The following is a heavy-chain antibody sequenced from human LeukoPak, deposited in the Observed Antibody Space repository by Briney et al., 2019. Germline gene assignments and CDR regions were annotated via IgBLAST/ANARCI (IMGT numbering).Heavy chain of an antibody. Sequence: SETLSLTCTVSGYSISTGYYWDWIRQPPGKGLEWIGTFYHGGSTYYNPSLKSRVTISVDTSKNQFSLKLSSVTAADTAVYYCARDRYWFDPWGQGTLVTVSS. CDR1: GYSISTGYY. V-gene: IGHV4-38-2*02. CDR3: ARDRYWFDP. CDR2: FYHGGST. J-gene: IGHJ5*02.